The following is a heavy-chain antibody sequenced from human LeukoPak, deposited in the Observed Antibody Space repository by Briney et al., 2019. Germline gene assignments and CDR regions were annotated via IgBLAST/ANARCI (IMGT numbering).Heavy chain of an antibody. CDR2: IKSKTDGGTT. CDR3: TTHFFDYCSGGSCARDY. CDR1: GFTFSSYF. Sequence: PGGSLRLSCAASGFTFSSYFMNWVRQAPGKGLEWVGRIKSKTDGGTTDYAAPVKGRFTSSRDDSKNTLYLQMNSLKTEDTAVYYCTTHFFDYCSGGSCARDYWGQGTLVTVSS. J-gene: IGHJ4*02. V-gene: IGHV3-15*01. D-gene: IGHD2-15*01.